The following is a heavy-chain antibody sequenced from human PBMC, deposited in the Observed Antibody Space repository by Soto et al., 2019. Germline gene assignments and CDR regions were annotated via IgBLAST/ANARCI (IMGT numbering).Heavy chain of an antibody. CDR2: ISGSGGST. D-gene: IGHD3-9*01. CDR3: AKGRYDILTGLGY. J-gene: IGHJ4*02. V-gene: IGHV3-23*01. CDR1: GFTFSSYA. Sequence: PGGSLRLSCAASGFTFSSYAMSWVRQAPGKGLEWVSVISGSGGSTYYADSVKGRFTISRDNSKHTLYLQMNSLRAEDTAIYYGAKGRYDILTGLGYWGQGTLVTVSS.